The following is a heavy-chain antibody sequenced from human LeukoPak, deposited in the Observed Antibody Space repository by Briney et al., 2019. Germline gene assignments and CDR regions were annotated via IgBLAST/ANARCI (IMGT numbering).Heavy chain of an antibody. CDR1: GGSFSGYY. J-gene: IGHJ5*02. CDR2: IYYSGST. D-gene: IGHD1-26*01. Sequence: PSETLSLTCAVYGGSFSGYYWSWIRQPPGKGLEWIGYIYYSGSTNYNPSLKSRVTISVDTSKNQFSLKLSSVTAADTAVYYCARDLGSTNWFDPWGQGTLVTVSS. V-gene: IGHV4-59*01. CDR3: ARDLGSTNWFDP.